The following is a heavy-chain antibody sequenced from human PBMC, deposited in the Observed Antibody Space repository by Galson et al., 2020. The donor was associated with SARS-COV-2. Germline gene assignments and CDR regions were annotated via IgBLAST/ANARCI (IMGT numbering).Heavy chain of an antibody. J-gene: IGHJ4*02. CDR3: ARGLNPYGY. D-gene: IGHD2-8*01. CDR2: INHSGST. V-gene: IGHV4-34*01. Sequence: SETLSLTCAVYGGSFNGYYWSWIRQPPGKGLEWIGEINHSGSTNYNPSLKSRLTISADTSKNQFSLKLSSVTATDTAVYYWARGLNPYGYWGQGTLVTVSS. CDR1: GGSFNGYY.